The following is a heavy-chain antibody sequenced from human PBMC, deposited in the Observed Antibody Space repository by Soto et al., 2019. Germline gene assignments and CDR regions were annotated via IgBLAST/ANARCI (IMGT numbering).Heavy chain of an antibody. CDR1: GGSISSYY. D-gene: IGHD1-26*01. V-gene: IGHV4-59*01. CDR2: IYYSGST. CDR3: ARDLNGRSAFDP. Sequence: SETLSLTCTVSGGSISSYYWSWIRQTPGKGLEWIGYIYYSGSTNYNPSLKSRVTISVDTSKNQFSLKVSSVTAADTAVYYCARDLNGRSAFDPWGQGTLVTVSS. J-gene: IGHJ5*02.